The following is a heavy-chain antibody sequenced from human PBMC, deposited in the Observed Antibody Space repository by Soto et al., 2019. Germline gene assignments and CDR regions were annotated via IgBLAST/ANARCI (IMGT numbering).Heavy chain of an antibody. CDR3: ARDSPLFYSNYVLAFDI. J-gene: IGHJ3*02. Sequence: QVQLQESGPGLVKPSQTLSLTCTVSGGSISSGGYYWSWIRQHPGKGLEWIGYIYYSGSTYYNPSLKSRVTISVDTSKNQFSLKLSSVTAADTAVYYCARDSPLFYSNYVLAFDIWGQGTMVTVSS. CDR2: IYYSGST. V-gene: IGHV4-31*03. CDR1: GGSISSGGYY. D-gene: IGHD4-4*01.